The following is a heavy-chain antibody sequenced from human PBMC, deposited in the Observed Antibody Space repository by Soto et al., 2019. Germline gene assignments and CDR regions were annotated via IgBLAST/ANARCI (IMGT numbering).Heavy chain of an antibody. CDR1: GGTFSSYA. J-gene: IGHJ6*02. V-gene: IGHV1-69*06. CDR3: AREELLWFGEFLYYYYYGMDV. D-gene: IGHD3-10*01. Sequence: SVKVSCKASGGTFSSYAISWVRQAPGQGLEWMGGIIPIFGTANYAQKSQGRVTITAEKSTSTAYMELSSLRSEDTAVYYCAREELLWFGEFLYYYYYGMDVWGQGTTVTASS. CDR2: IIPIFGTA.